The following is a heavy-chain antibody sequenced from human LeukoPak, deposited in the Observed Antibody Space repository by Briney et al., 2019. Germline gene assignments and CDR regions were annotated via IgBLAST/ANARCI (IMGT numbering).Heavy chain of an antibody. Sequence: SETLSLTCAVSGYSISSGYYWGWIRQPPGKGLERIGSIYHSGSTYYNPSLKSRVTISVDTSKNQFSLKLSSVTAADTAVYYCARDKSKGGATYLAGWFDPWGQGTLVTVSS. CDR3: ARDKSKGGATYLAGWFDP. V-gene: IGHV4-38-2*02. D-gene: IGHD1-26*01. CDR2: IYHSGST. J-gene: IGHJ5*02. CDR1: GYSISSGYY.